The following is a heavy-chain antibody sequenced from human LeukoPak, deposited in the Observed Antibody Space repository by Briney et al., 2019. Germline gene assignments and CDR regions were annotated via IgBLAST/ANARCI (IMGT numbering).Heavy chain of an antibody. D-gene: IGHD2-21*01. J-gene: IGHJ4*02. Sequence: PSETLSLTCTVSGYSIRSGYYWGWIRQPPGKGLEWIGSMYHSGSTYYNPSLKSRVTISVDTSKNQFSLKLSSVTAADTAVYYCARSHPRCGGDCYSLDYWGQGTLVTVSS. CDR3: ARSHPRCGGDCYSLDY. V-gene: IGHV4-38-2*02. CDR2: MYHSGST. CDR1: GYSIRSGYY.